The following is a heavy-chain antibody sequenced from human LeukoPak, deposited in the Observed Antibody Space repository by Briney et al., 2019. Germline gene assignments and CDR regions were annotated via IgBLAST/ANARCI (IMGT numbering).Heavy chain of an antibody. D-gene: IGHD2-15*01. CDR3: AKAGAVVVVVAKFFDY. J-gene: IGHJ4*02. Sequence: PGGSLRLSCAASGFTFDDYGMSWVRQAPGKGLEWVSGINWNGGSTGYADSVKGRFTISRDNAKNSLYLQMNSLRAEDTALYYCAKAGAVVVVVAKFFDYWGQGTLVTVSS. CDR1: GFTFDDYG. CDR2: INWNGGST. V-gene: IGHV3-20*04.